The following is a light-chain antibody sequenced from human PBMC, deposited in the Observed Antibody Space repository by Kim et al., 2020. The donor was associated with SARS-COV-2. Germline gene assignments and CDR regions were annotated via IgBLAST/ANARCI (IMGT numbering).Light chain of an antibody. Sequence: DIQLTQSPSRLSASVGDRVTITCRASQSISDWLAWYQQKPGRAPNLLIYKTSNLQSGVPSRFGGSGSGTEFTLTISSLQPDDFATYFCHHYNTYSTFGQGTKVDIK. CDR3: HHYNTYST. CDR2: KTS. V-gene: IGKV1-5*03. CDR1: QSISDW. J-gene: IGKJ1*01.